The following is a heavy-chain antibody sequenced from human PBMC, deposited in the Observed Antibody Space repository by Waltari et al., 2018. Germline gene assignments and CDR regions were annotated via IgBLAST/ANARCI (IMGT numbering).Heavy chain of an antibody. V-gene: IGHV3-72*01. Sequence: EVQLVESGGGLVQPGGSLRLSCAASGFTFSDHYMDWVRQAPGKGLEWVGRIRNKANSYAPEYAEAMNGRCTISRDDSTNSRYLQMSSLKTEDTAVYYCARGVLRHYGQYCDYWGQGTVVTVSS. CDR1: GFTFSDHY. CDR3: ARGVLRHYGQYCDY. CDR2: IRNKANSYAP. J-gene: IGHJ4*02. D-gene: IGHD3-9*01.